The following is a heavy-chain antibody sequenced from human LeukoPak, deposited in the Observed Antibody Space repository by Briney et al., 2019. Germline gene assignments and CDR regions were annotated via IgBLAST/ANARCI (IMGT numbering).Heavy chain of an antibody. CDR1: GFTFSSYA. V-gene: IGHV3-48*04. Sequence: PGGSLRLSCAASGFTFSSYAMSWVRQAPGKGLEWVSSISSSSSTIYYADSVKGRFTISRDNAKNSLYLQMNSLRAEDTAVYYCARLSNWNYVPDAFDIWGQGTMVTVSS. CDR2: ISSSSSTI. CDR3: ARLSNWNYVPDAFDI. J-gene: IGHJ3*02. D-gene: IGHD1-7*01.